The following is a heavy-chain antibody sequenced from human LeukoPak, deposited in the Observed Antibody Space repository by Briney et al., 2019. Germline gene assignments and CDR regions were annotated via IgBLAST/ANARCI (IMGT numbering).Heavy chain of an antibody. D-gene: IGHD6-25*01. J-gene: IGHJ4*02. CDR2: ISSISNYI. CDR3: ARGGLQSQRLDLLDS. Sequence: GGSLRLSRAASGFTFTSYNMDWVRQAPGKGLEWLSSISSISNYIYYAESVKGRFTISRDNAKNLLYLQMDSLRAEDMAIYYCARGGLQSQRLDLLDSWGQGVLVTVSS. CDR1: GFTFTSYN. V-gene: IGHV3-21*01.